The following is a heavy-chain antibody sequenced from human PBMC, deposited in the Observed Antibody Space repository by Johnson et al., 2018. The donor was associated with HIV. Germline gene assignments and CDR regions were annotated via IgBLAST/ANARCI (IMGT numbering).Heavy chain of an antibody. Sequence: VQLVESGGGVVQPGGSLRLSCAASGFTFSSYDMHWVRQATGKGLEWVSAIGTAGDTYYPGSVKGRFTISRENATNSLYLQMNSLRAGDTAVYYCASLGLDLLVKAPLSVVFDAFDIWGQGTMVTVSS. J-gene: IGHJ3*02. CDR3: ASLGLDLLVKAPLSVVFDAFDI. V-gene: IGHV3-13*01. CDR1: GFTFSSYD. CDR2: IGTAGDT. D-gene: IGHD3-16*01.